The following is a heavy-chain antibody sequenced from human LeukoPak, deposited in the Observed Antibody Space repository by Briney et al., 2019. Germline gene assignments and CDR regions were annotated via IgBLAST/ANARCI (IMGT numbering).Heavy chain of an antibody. Sequence: GGSLSLYCAASGFTFSTYTMTWLRQAPGKGLEWVSAVSDAGGATSYADSVKGRFTISRDNAKNSLYLQMNRLRAEDTAVYYCARGQVDIVVVPAACYMDVWGKGTTVTVSS. V-gene: IGHV3-23*01. CDR1: GFTFSTYT. CDR2: VSDAGGAT. J-gene: IGHJ6*03. CDR3: ARGQVDIVVVPAACYMDV. D-gene: IGHD2-2*01.